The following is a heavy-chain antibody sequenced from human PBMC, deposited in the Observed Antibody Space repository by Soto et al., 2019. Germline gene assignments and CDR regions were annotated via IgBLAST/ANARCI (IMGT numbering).Heavy chain of an antibody. CDR3: AKATATGGGAFDI. Sequence: TGGSLRLSCAASGFTCRSYDMSWVRQAPGKGLEWVSTILVGGSTYYPDSVEGRFTISRDNSKNTLFLQMNSLTAGDTAVYYCAKATATGGGAFDICGQGTMVTVSS. D-gene: IGHD2-8*02. J-gene: IGHJ3*02. CDR1: GFTCRSYD. V-gene: IGHV3-23*01. CDR2: ILVGGST.